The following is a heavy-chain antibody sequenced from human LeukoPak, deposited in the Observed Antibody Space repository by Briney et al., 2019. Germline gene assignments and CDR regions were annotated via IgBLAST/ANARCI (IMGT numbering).Heavy chain of an antibody. CDR3: ARGAGSYGDYSLWLGY. D-gene: IGHD4-17*01. CDR1: GYTFSGYG. CDR2: VSAYNGNT. V-gene: IGHV1-18*01. J-gene: IGHJ4*02. Sequence: ASVKVSRKAPGYTFSGYGFSWVRQAPGQGLEWMGWVSAYNGNTIYAQSYQGRVTMTTDTSTSTAYMELRSLRPDDTAVYYCARGAGSYGDYSLWLGYWGQGTLVTVSS.